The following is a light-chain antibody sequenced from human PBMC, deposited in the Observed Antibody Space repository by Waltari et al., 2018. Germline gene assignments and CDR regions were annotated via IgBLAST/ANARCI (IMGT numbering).Light chain of an antibody. Sequence: DIQMTQSPASLSASVGDRLTITSRASQTIYRHLNWYQQKPGHAPDLLIFDASNLPGGVPSRFSGSGSGTDFTLTINSLQPEDIATYYCQQSYRTPYTFGLGTKLQI. J-gene: IGKJ2*01. CDR2: DAS. CDR3: QQSYRTPYT. V-gene: IGKV1-39*01. CDR1: QTIYRH.